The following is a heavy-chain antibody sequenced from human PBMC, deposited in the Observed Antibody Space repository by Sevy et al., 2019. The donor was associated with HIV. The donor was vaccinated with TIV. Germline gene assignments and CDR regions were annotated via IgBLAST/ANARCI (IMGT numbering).Heavy chain of an antibody. CDR1: GGTFSSYA. Sequence: ASVKVSCKASGGTFSSYAISWVRQAPGQGLEWMGGIIPIFGTANYSQKFQGRVTITADESTSTAYMELSSLRSEDTAVYYCALGYPTITMVRGVIDGYFDYWGQGTLVTVSS. CDR2: IIPIFGTA. V-gene: IGHV1-69*13. J-gene: IGHJ4*02. CDR3: ALGYPTITMVRGVIDGYFDY. D-gene: IGHD3-10*01.